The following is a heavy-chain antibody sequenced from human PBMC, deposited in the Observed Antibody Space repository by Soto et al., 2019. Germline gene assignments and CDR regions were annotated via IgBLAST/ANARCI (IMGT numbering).Heavy chain of an antibody. D-gene: IGHD6-19*01. J-gene: IGHJ4*02. CDR3: VKDRAFRTVAGTDH. V-gene: IGHV3-23*01. CDR2: IIGSGDST. CDR1: GFTFRSYG. Sequence: EVLLLESGGGLVQPGGSLRLSCVTSGFTFRSYGMNWVRQAPGGGLEGVANIIGSGDSTSYADSVKGRFTISRDNSQNTLFLQMDRLRVDDTATYYCVKDRAFRTVAGTDHWGQGALVTVSS.